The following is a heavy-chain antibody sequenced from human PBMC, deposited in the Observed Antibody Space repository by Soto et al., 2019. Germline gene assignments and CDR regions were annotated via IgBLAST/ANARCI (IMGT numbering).Heavy chain of an antibody. V-gene: IGHV3-30*18. Sequence: PGGSLRLSCAASGFTFSSYGMHWVRQAPGKGLEWVAVISYDGSNKYYADSVKGRFTISRDNSKNTLYLQMNSLRAEDTAVYYCAKDLEPRELLGVDYWGQGTLVTISS. CDR2: ISYDGSNK. J-gene: IGHJ4*02. CDR1: GFTFSSYG. D-gene: IGHD1-26*01. CDR3: AKDLEPRELLGVDY.